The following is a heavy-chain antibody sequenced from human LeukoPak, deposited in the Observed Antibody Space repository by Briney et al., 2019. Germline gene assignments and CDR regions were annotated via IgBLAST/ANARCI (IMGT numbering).Heavy chain of an antibody. D-gene: IGHD1-14*01. CDR2: IKQDGSEK. V-gene: IGHV3-7*01. CDR1: GFTFSTYW. CDR3: ARNQRRLDY. Sequence: PGGSLRLSCAASGFTFSTYWMSWVRQAPGKGLELVANIKQDGSEKYYVDSVKGRFTISRDNAKNSLYLQVNSLRAEDTAVYYCARNQRRLDYWGQGTLVTVSP. J-gene: IGHJ4*02.